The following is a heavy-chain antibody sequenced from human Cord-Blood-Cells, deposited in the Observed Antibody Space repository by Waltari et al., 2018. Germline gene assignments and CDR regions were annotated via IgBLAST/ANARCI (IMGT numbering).Heavy chain of an antibody. CDR2: IYYSGST. D-gene: IGHD1-1*01. Sequence: QVQLQESGPGLVKPSETLSLTCTVSGGSISSYYWSWIRQPPGKGLEWMGYIYYSGSTNYNPSLKSRVTRSVDTSKNQFSLKLSSVTAADTAVYYCARRRGKDYYFDYWGQGTLVTVSS. CDR1: GGSISSYY. V-gene: IGHV4-59*08. CDR3: ARRRGKDYYFDY. J-gene: IGHJ4*02.